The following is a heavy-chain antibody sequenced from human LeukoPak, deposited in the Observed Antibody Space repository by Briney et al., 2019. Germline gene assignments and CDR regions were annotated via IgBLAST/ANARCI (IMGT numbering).Heavy chain of an antibody. J-gene: IGHJ4*02. CDR3: AKAQLTGGPSDY. Sequence: PGGSLRLSCAASGFTFSSHAMRWVRQAPGKGLEWVSSISNSGSTTYYADSVKGRFTISRDNSKNTVYLQMNSLRAEDTAVYYCAKAQLTGGPSDYWGQGTLVTVSS. CDR1: GFTFSSHA. CDR2: ISNSGSTT. D-gene: IGHD7-27*01. V-gene: IGHV3-23*01.